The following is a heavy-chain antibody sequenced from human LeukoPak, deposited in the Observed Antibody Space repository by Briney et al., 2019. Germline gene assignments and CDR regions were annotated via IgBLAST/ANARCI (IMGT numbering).Heavy chain of an antibody. D-gene: IGHD6-13*01. CDR3: ARHSGAAAGFFRSLGNWFDP. Sequence: SETLSLTCTVSGGSISSYYWSWIRQPAGKGLEWIGRIYTSGSTNYNPSLKSRVTISVDTSKNQFSLKLSSVTAADTAVYYCARHSGAAAGFFRSLGNWFDPWGQGTLVTVSS. V-gene: IGHV4-4*07. CDR1: GGSISSYY. J-gene: IGHJ5*02. CDR2: IYTSGST.